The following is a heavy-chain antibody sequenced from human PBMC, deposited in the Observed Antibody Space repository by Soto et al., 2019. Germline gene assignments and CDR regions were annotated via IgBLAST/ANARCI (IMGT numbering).Heavy chain of an antibody. D-gene: IGHD6-6*01. Sequence: QVQLVESGGGVVQPGRSLRLSCAASGFTFSSYGMHWVRQAPGKGLEWVAVIWYDGSNKYYADSVKGRFTISRDNSKNTRYLQMNSLRAEDTAVYYCARDTRPANKEDYYYGMDVWGQGTTVTVSS. CDR1: GFTFSSYG. J-gene: IGHJ6*02. V-gene: IGHV3-33*01. CDR3: ARDTRPANKEDYYYGMDV. CDR2: IWYDGSNK.